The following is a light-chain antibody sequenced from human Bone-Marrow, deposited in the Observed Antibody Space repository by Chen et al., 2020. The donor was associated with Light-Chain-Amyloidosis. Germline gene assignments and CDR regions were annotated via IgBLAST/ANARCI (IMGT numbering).Light chain of an antibody. Sequence: DTQMTQSPSYLSASVGDRVTITCQASQDISNYLNWYQQKPGKAPNLLISDAFNLETGVPSRFSGSGFGTDFSLSITSLQPEDIATYYCQQYHSLPLTFGGGTKVEI. J-gene: IGKJ4*01. CDR1: QDISNY. CDR2: DAF. CDR3: QQYHSLPLT. V-gene: IGKV1-33*01.